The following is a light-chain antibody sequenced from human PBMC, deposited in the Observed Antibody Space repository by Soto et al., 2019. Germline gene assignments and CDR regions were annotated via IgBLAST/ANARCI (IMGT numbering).Light chain of an antibody. CDR1: QSISSW. CDR2: DAS. V-gene: IGKV1-5*01. J-gene: IGKJ1*01. CDR3: QQYNSYPWT. Sequence: DIQMTQSPSTLSASVGDRVTITCRASQSISSWLAWYQQKPGKAPKLLIYDASSLESGVPSRFSGSGSGTEFPLTISSLQPDDFATYYCQQYNSYPWTFVQGTQVEIK.